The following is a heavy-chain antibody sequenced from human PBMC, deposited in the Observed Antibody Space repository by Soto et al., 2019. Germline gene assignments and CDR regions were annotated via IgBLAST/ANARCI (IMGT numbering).Heavy chain of an antibody. V-gene: IGHV4-31*03. Sequence: QVQLQESGPGLVKPSQTLSLTCTVSGGSISSGGYYWSWIRQHPGKGLEWIGYIYYSGSTYYNPSLKSRVTISVDTSKNQFSLKLSSVTAADTAVYYCASISVPAAMDGRYYYYYGMDVWGQGTTVTVSS. CDR3: ASISVPAAMDGRYYYYYGMDV. CDR2: IYYSGST. J-gene: IGHJ6*02. D-gene: IGHD2-2*01. CDR1: GGSISSGGYY.